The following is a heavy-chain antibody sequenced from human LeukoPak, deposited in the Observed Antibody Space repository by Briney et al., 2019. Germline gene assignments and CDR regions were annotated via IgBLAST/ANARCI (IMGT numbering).Heavy chain of an antibody. CDR2: ISDDETYK. D-gene: IGHD3-10*01. CDR1: GFTFNSYS. J-gene: IGHJ3*02. Sequence: GGSLRLSCAASGFTFNSYSMHWVRQAPGKGLEWVTAISDDETYKFYADSVKGRFTISRDNSKNTLYLQMNSLKTEDTAVYYCTTDFYGSGSYYRAFDIWGQGTMVTVSS. V-gene: IGHV3-30-3*01. CDR3: TTDFYGSGSYYRAFDI.